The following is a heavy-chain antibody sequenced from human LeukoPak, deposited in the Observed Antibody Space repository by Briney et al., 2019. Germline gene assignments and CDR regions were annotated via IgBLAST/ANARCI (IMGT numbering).Heavy chain of an antibody. CDR2: MNPNSGNT. J-gene: IGHJ4*02. CDR1: GYTFTSYD. V-gene: IGHV1-8*02. CDR3: ASTPIFGVVIPEFAFDY. Sequence: ASVKVSCKASGYTFTSYDINWVRQATGQGLEWMGWMNPNSGNTGYAQKFQGRVTMTRDTSISTAYMELSRLRSDDTAVYYCASTPIFGVVIPEFAFDYWGQGTLVTVSS. D-gene: IGHD3-3*01.